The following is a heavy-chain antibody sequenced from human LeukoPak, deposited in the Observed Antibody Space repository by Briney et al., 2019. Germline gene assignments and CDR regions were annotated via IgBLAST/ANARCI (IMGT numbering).Heavy chain of an antibody. D-gene: IGHD3-10*01. J-gene: IGHJ5*02. CDR1: GYDFSTYL. CDR3: ACRRYYSTWSDP. CDR2: IDPADSTT. Sequence: GESLKISCKGFGYDFSTYLIGWVRQVPGEGLEWMGIIDPADSTTHYSRSFQGQVTISVDKSLSPAYLQWSSLKASDTAMYYCACRRYYSTWSDPWGQGTLVTV. V-gene: IGHV5-51*01.